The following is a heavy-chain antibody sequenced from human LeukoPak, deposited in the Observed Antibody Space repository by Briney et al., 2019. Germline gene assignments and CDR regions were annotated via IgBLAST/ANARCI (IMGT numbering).Heavy chain of an antibody. Sequence: PSETLSLTCSVSGGSISSYYWSWIRQPAGKGLEWIGRVYTTGTTNYNPSLKSRVTMSVDTSENQFSLKLSSVTAADTAVYYCARVMGREELLWFGELLYDSGLDYWGQGTLVTVSS. V-gene: IGHV4-4*07. J-gene: IGHJ4*02. D-gene: IGHD3-10*01. CDR3: ARVMGREELLWFGELLYDSGLDY. CDR1: GGSISSYY. CDR2: VYTTGTT.